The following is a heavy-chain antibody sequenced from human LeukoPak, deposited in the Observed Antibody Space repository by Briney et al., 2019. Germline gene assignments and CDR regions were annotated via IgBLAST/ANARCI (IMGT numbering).Heavy chain of an antibody. CDR2: ISYDGSNK. V-gene: IGHV3-30*18. D-gene: IGHD3-22*01. Sequence: PGRSLRLSCAASGFTSSSYGMHWVRQAPGKGLEWVAVISYDGSNKYYADSVKGRFTISRDNSKNTLYLQMNSLRAEDTAVYYCAKESGDYDSSGYGAFDIWGQGTMVTVSS. CDR3: AKESGDYDSSGYGAFDI. CDR1: GFTSSSYG. J-gene: IGHJ3*02.